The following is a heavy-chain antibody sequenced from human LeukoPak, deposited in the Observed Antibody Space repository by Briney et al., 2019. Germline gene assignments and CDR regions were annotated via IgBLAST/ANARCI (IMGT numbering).Heavy chain of an antibody. D-gene: IGHD3-10*01. Sequence: PSETLSLTCTVSGGSISSSSYYWGWIRQPPGKGLEWIGNIYHSGNTYYNSSLKSRVTISVDTSKNQFSLKLSSVTAADTAVYYCARNKYYYGSGNYGVPNWFDPWGQGTLVTVSS. J-gene: IGHJ5*02. CDR2: IYHSGNT. CDR1: GGSISSSSYY. CDR3: ARNKYYYGSGNYGVPNWFDP. V-gene: IGHV4-39*01.